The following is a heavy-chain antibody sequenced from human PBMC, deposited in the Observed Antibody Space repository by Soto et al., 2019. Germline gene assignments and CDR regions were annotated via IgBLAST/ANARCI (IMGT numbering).Heavy chain of an antibody. J-gene: IGHJ5*02. CDR1: GYSFTSYW. CDR2: IYPGDSDT. CDR3: ATHVSAAAVVGPNWFDP. Sequence: PGESLKISCKGSGYSFTSYWIGWVRQMPGKGLEWMGIIYPGDSDTRYSPSFQGQVTISADKSISTAYLQWSSLKASDTAMYYCATHVSAAAVVGPNWFDPWGQGTLVTVSS. D-gene: IGHD6-13*01. V-gene: IGHV5-51*01.